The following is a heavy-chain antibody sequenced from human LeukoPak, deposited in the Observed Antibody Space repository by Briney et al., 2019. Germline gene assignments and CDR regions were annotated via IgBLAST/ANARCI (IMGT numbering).Heavy chain of an antibody. J-gene: IGHJ5*02. D-gene: IGHD2-8*01. CDR2: ISGSGGST. CDR1: GFTFSSYS. V-gene: IGHV3-23*01. Sequence: GGSLRLSCAASGFTFSSYSMNWVRQAPGKGLEWVSAISGSGGSTYYADSVKGRFTISRDNSKNTLYLQMNSLRAEDTAVYYCAKDRDVLRVFRFAPGGQEPLVTVSS. CDR3: AKDRDVLRVFRFAP.